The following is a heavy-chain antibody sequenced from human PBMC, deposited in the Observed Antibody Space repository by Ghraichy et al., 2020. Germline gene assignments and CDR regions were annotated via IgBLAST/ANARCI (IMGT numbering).Heavy chain of an antibody. CDR1: GFTISSYS. D-gene: IGHD3-16*02. V-gene: IGHV3-48*01. CDR3: ARSIGGIDY. J-gene: IGHJ4*02. Sequence: GKSLNISCAASGFTISSYSMNWVRQAPGKGLEWVSYISSSSSTIYYVDSVKGRFTISRDNAKNSLYLQMNSLRAEDTAVYYCARSIGGIDYWGQGTLVTVSS. CDR2: ISSSSSTI.